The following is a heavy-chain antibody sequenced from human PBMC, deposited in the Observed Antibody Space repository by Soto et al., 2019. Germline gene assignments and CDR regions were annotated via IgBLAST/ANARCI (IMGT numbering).Heavy chain of an antibody. CDR3: ARRYCDFWSGHPHWFDP. J-gene: IGHJ5*02. D-gene: IGHD3-3*01. CDR2: IYYSGST. V-gene: IGHV4-39*01. Sequence: PSETLSLTCTVSGGSISSSSYYWGWIRQPPGKGLEWIGSIYYSGSTYYNPSLKSRVTISVDTSKNQFSLKLSSVTAADTAVYYCARRYCDFWSGHPHWFDPWGQGTLVTVSS. CDR1: GGSISSSSYY.